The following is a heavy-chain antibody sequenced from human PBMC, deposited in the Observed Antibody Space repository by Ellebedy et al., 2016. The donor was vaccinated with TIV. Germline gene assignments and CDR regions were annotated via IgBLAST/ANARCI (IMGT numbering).Heavy chain of an antibody. CDR1: GASFSGYY. D-gene: IGHD4-23*01. Sequence: MPSETLSLTCAVYGASFSGYYWSWIRQPPGKGLEWIGEINHSGSTNYNPSLKSRVTISVDTSKNPFSLKLSSVTAADTAVYYCARHVFGVGDYGGNWFDPWGQGTLVTVSS. CDR2: INHSGST. J-gene: IGHJ5*02. CDR3: ARHVFGVGDYGGNWFDP. V-gene: IGHV4-34*01.